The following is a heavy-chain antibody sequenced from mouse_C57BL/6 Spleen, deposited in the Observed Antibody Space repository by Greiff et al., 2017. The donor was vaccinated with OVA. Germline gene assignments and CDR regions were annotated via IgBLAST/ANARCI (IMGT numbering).Heavy chain of an antibody. CDR2: SDPSDSYT. D-gene: IGHD1-3*01. Sequence: VQLQQPGAELVKPGASVKLSCKTSGYTFTSYWMQWVKQRPGQGLEWIGESDPSDSYTTYNQKFQGKATLTVDTSSSTAYMQLSSLTSEDSAVYYCARSEKYCGRAWFAYWGQGTLVTVSA. J-gene: IGHJ3*01. V-gene: IGHV1-50*01. CDR1: GYTFTSYW. CDR3: ARSEKYCGRAWFAY.